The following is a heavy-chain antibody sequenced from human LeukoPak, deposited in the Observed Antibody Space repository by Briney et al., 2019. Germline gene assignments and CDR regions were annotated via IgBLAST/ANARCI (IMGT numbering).Heavy chain of an antibody. CDR2: IIPILGIA. Sequence: GASVKVSCKASGGTFSSYAISWVRQAPGQGLEWMGRIIPILGIANYAQKFQGRVTITADKSTSTAYMELNSLRAEDTAVYYCASGLGFCSGSDCTNLVKDYYYGMNVWGQGTMVTVSS. CDR3: ASGLGFCSGSDCTNLVKDYYYGMNV. V-gene: IGHV1-69*04. D-gene: IGHD2-15*01. J-gene: IGHJ6*02. CDR1: GGTFSSYA.